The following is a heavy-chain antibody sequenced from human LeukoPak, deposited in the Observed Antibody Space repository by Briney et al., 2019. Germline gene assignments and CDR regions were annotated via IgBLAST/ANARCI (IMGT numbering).Heavy chain of an antibody. CDR1: GGTFSSYA. Sequence: ASVKVSCKASGGTFSSYAISWVRQAPGQGLEWMGGIVPIFGTANYAQRFQGGVTITADESTSTAYMELSSLRSEDTAVYYCARARYYDSSGYYGDYWGQGTLVTVSS. CDR3: ARARYYDSSGYYGDY. J-gene: IGHJ4*02. CDR2: IVPIFGTA. D-gene: IGHD3-22*01. V-gene: IGHV1-69*01.